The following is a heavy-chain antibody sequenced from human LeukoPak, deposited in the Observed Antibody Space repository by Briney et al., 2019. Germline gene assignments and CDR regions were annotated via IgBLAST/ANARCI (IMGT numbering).Heavy chain of an antibody. CDR1: GFTFSSYA. D-gene: IGHD6-13*01. V-gene: IGHV3-23*01. Sequence: GGSLRLSCAASGFTFSSYAMSWVRQAPGKGLEWVSAISGSGGSTYYSDSVKGRFTISRDNSKNTLYLQMNSLRAEDTAVYYCAKVYSSRFCFDYWGQGTLVTVSS. J-gene: IGHJ4*02. CDR3: AKVYSSRFCFDY. CDR2: ISGSGGST.